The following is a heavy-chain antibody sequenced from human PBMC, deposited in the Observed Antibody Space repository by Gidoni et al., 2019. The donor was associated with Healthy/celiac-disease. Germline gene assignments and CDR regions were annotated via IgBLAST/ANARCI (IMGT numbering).Heavy chain of an antibody. Sequence: EVQLVESGGGLVKPGGALRLSCAASGLPLSNAWMSWVRQAPGKGLGWCGRIKSKTDGGTTDYAAPVEGRFTISRDDSKNTLYLQMNSLKTEDTAVYYCTTDKVLLWFGEVDYWGQGTLVTVSS. CDR3: TTDKVLLWFGEVDY. D-gene: IGHD3-10*01. V-gene: IGHV3-15*01. J-gene: IGHJ4*02. CDR2: IKSKTDGGTT. CDR1: GLPLSNAW.